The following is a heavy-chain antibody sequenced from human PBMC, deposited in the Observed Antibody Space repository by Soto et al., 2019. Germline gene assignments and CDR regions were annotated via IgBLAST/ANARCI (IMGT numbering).Heavy chain of an antibody. CDR2: ISYSGNT. D-gene: IGHD6-13*01. CDR3: AREKDLVRVFDY. CDR1: GDSISPYY. V-gene: IGHV4-59*01. J-gene: IGHJ4*02. Sequence: PSETLSLTCTVSGDSISPYYWSWIRQPPGKGLEWIAYISYSGNTSYNPSLKSRVTISLDTSKNQFSLKLASVTVADTAVYYCAREKDLVRVFDYWGQGTLVTVSS.